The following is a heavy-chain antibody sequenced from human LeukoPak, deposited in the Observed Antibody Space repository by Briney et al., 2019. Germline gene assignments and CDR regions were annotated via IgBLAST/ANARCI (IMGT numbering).Heavy chain of an antibody. CDR2: INPNSGGT. J-gene: IGHJ6*03. Sequence: ASVKVSCKASGYTFTGYYMHWVRQAPGQGLEWMGWINPNSGGTNYAQKFQGRVTMTRDTSISTAYMELSRLRSDDTAVYYCARDGEIAARFYYYYYMDVWGKGTTVTVSS. V-gene: IGHV1-2*02. CDR3: ARDGEIAARFYYYYYMDV. D-gene: IGHD6-6*01. CDR1: GYTFTGYY.